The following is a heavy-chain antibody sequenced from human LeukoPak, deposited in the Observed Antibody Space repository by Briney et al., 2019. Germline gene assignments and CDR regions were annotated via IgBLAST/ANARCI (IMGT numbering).Heavy chain of an antibody. D-gene: IGHD2-2*01. CDR1: GGSISSYY. Sequence: SETLSLTCTVSGGSISSYYWSWIRQPPGKGLEWIGYIYYSGSTNYNPSLKSRVTISVDTSKNQFSLKLSSVTAADTAVYYCARHYVVVPAAMSWFDPWGQGTLVTVSS. CDR2: IYYSGST. CDR3: ARHYVVVPAAMSWFDP. J-gene: IGHJ5*02. V-gene: IGHV4-59*08.